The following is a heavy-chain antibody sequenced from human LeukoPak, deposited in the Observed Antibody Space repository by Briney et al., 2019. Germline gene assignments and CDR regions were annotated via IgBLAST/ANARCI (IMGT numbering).Heavy chain of an antibody. J-gene: IGHJ6*02. CDR2: IYYSGNT. V-gene: IGHV4-39*01. CDR3: ARLHYYYGMDV. CDR1: GGSNSSSTYY. Sequence: SETLSLTCTVSGGSNSSSTYYWGWIRQPPGKGLEWIGSIYYSGNTYYNPSLKSRVTISVDTSKNQFSLKLSTVTAADTAVYYCARLHYYYGMDVWGQGTTVTVSS.